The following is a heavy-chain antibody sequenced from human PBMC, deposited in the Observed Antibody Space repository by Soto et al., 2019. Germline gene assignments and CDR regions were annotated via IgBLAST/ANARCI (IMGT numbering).Heavy chain of an antibody. D-gene: IGHD4-17*01. J-gene: IGHJ4*02. CDR2: ISGSGGST. CDR1: GFTFSSYA. Sequence: EVQLLESGGGLVQPGGSLRLSCAASGFTFSSYAMSWVRQAPGKGLEWVSAISGSGGSTYYADSVKGRFTISRDNSKNTLYLQMNSLRAEDTAVYYCANRGEETTVTTLGWGQGTLVTVSS. CDR3: ANRGEETTVTTLG. V-gene: IGHV3-23*01.